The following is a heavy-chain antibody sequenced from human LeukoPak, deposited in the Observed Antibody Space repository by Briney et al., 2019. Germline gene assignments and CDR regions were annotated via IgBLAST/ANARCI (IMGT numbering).Heavy chain of an antibody. V-gene: IGHV3-23*01. CDR2: IGISDVDR. CDR1: GFTISSQA. CDR3: AKDAPGAGGFDY. D-gene: IGHD1-14*01. Sequence: PGGSLRLSCAASGFTISSQAMSWVRQAPGKGLECVSTIGISDVDRHYADSVKGRFTISRDNSKNTLYLQMNSLRADDTAVYYFAKDAPGAGGFDYWGQGTLVTVSS. J-gene: IGHJ4*02.